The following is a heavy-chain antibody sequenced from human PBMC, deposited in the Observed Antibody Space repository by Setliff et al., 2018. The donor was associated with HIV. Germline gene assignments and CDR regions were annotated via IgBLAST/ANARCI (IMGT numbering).Heavy chain of an antibody. CDR3: ARTSGDAYNYEGAFDV. Sequence: SVKVSCKVSGDTFNNYGLNWVRQAPGQGLEWMGGIIPIFKSADYAQKFQGRVTITTDESTSTAYTDLSSLKSEDTAIYYCARTSGDAYNYEGAFDVWGQGTLVTVSS. J-gene: IGHJ3*01. D-gene: IGHD5-12*01. CDR2: IIPIFKSA. CDR1: GDTFNNYG. V-gene: IGHV1-69*05.